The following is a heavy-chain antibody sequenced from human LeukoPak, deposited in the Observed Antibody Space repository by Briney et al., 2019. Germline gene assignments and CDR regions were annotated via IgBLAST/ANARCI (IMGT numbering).Heavy chain of an antibody. CDR2: ISGSGGST. CDR3: ANDLGWSGGYDILTGHYSPIINGY. J-gene: IGHJ4*02. D-gene: IGHD3-9*01. V-gene: IGHV3-23*01. Sequence: GGSLRLSCAASGFTFSSYAMSWVRQAPGKGLEWVSAISGSGGSTYYADSVKGRFTISRDNSKNTLYLQMNSLRAEDTAVYYCANDLGWSGGYDILTGHYSPIINGYWGQGTLVTVSS. CDR1: GFTFSSYA.